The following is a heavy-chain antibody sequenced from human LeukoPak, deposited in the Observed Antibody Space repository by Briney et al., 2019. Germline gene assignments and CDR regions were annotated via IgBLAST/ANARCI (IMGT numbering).Heavy chain of an antibody. D-gene: IGHD3-10*01. CDR3: AREGSSYAPSEPFYFDY. CDR2: ISSGGYTT. J-gene: IGHJ4*02. Sequence: GGSLRLSCTDSGFTFSSHDMNWVRQAPGKGLEWVSYISSGGYTTRYADSVKGRFTISRDNAKNSLYLQMNSLKAEDTAVYYCAREGSSYAPSEPFYFDYWGQGTLVTVSP. CDR1: GFTFSSHD. V-gene: IGHV3-48*03.